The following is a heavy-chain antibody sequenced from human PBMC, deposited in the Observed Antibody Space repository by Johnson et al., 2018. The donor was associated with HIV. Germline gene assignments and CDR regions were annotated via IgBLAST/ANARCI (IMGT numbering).Heavy chain of an antibody. J-gene: IGHJ3*02. Sequence: QVHLVESGGGVVQPGRSLRLSCAASGFTFSSYGMHWVRQAPGKGLEWVAVIWYDGSNKYYADSVKGRFTISRDNAKNTLYLQMSSLRVEDTAMYYCARAAAARSTGHDAFDIWGQGTMVTVSS. CDR3: ARAAAARSTGHDAFDI. CDR2: IWYDGSNK. CDR1: GFTFSSYG. D-gene: IGHD6-6*01. V-gene: IGHV3-33*01.